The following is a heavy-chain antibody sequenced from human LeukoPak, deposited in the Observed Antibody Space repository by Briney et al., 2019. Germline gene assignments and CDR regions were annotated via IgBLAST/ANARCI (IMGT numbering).Heavy chain of an antibody. CDR2: ISSSGSTI. J-gene: IGHJ4*02. D-gene: IGHD3-22*01. CDR1: GFTFSSYE. V-gene: IGHV3-48*03. Sequence: GGSLRLSCAASGFTFSSYEMNWVRQAPGKGLEWVSYISSSGSTIYYADSVKGRFTISRDNAKNSLYLQMNSLRAEDTAVYYCAAGLDYYDSSGFDYWGQGTLVTVTS. CDR3: AAGLDYYDSSGFDY.